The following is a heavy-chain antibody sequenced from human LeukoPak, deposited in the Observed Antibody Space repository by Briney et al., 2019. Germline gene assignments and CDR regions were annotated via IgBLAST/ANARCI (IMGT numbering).Heavy chain of an antibody. CDR1: GFTFSSYA. D-gene: IGHD6-13*01. V-gene: IGHV3-30-3*01. CDR2: ISYDGSNK. J-gene: IGHJ4*02. Sequence: PGGSLRLSCAASGFTFSSYAMHWVRQAPGKGLEWVAVISYDGSNKYYADSVKGRFTISRDNSKNTLYLQMNSLRAEDTAVYYCAKDGISSSWYSSTFDYWGQGTLVTVSS. CDR3: AKDGISSSWYSSTFDY.